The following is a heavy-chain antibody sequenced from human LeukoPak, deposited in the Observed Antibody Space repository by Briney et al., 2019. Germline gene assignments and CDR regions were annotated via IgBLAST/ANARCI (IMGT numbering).Heavy chain of an antibody. CDR3: ARGTMIVVVPDAFDI. V-gene: IGHV1-8*01. J-gene: IGHJ3*02. CDR2: MNPNSGNT. Sequence: ASMKVSYKASGYTFTSYDINWVRQATGQGLEWMGWMNPNSGNTGYAQKFQGRVTMTRNTSISTAYMELSSLRSEDTAVYYCARGTMIVVVPDAFDIWGQGTMVTVSS. CDR1: GYTFTSYD. D-gene: IGHD3-22*01.